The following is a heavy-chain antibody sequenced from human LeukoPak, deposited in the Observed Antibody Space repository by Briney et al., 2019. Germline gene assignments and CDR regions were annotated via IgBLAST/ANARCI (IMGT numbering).Heavy chain of an antibody. J-gene: IGHJ5*02. CDR2: IYYSGST. Sequence: PSETLSLTCTVSGGSIRSYYWSWIRQPPGKGLEWIGYIYYSGSTNYNPSLKSRVTISVDTSKNQFSLKLSSVTAGDTAVYYCARGREIQSYKWFDPWGQGTLVTVSS. CDR3: ARGREIQSYKWFDP. CDR1: GGSIRSYY. D-gene: IGHD2-2*02. V-gene: IGHV4-59*01.